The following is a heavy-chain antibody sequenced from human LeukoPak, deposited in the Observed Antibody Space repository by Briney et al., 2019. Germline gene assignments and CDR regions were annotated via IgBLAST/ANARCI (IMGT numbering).Heavy chain of an antibody. CDR1: GFTFSSYA. CDR2: ISGSGGST. D-gene: IGHD5-18*01. J-gene: IGHJ4*02. V-gene: IGHV3-23*01. Sequence: PGGSLRLSCAAYGFTFSSYAMSWVRQAPGKGLEWVSAISGSGGSTYYADSVKGRFTISRDNSKNTLYLQMNSLRAEDTAVYYCAKGSGEWRLWYYIDYWGQGTLVIVSS. CDR3: AKGSGEWRLWYYIDY.